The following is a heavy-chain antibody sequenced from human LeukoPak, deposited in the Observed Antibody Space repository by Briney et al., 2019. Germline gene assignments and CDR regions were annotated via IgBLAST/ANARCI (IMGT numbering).Heavy chain of an antibody. CDR2: IRYDGSNQ. CDR3: AKDDSTSWYYFDY. V-gene: IGHV3-30*02. J-gene: IGHJ4*02. D-gene: IGHD6-13*01. Sequence: SGGSLRLSCAASRFTFSSYVMHWVPQAPGKGLQWVAYIRYDGSNQYYADSAKGQFTISRDNSKNTLYLQMNSLRSEDTAVYYCAKDDSTSWYYFDYWGQGTLVTVSS. CDR1: RFTFSSYV.